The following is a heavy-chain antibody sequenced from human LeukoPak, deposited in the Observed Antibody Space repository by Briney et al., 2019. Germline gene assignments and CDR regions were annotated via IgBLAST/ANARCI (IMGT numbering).Heavy chain of an antibody. CDR3: ARAGDGEYSNYPGPLFDY. V-gene: IGHV4-30-2*01. Sequence: PSQTLSLTCAVSGGSISSGGYSWSWIRQPPGKGLEWIGYIYHSGSTYYNPSLKSRVTISVDRSKNQFSLKLSSVTAADTAVYYCARAGDGEYSNYPGPLFDYWGQGTLVTVSS. CDR1: GGSISSGGYS. J-gene: IGHJ4*02. CDR2: IYHSGST. D-gene: IGHD4-4*01.